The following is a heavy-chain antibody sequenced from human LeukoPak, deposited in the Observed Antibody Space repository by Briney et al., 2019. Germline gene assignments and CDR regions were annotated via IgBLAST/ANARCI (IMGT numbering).Heavy chain of an antibody. CDR3: AKDIGSNYPYYFDY. J-gene: IGHJ4*02. D-gene: IGHD4-11*01. V-gene: IGHV3-23*01. CDR2: ISGSGGST. CDR1: GFTFSSYG. Sequence: GGSLRLCCAASGFTFSSYGMSWVRQAPGKGLEWVSAISGSGGSTYYADSVKGRFTISRDNSKNTLYLQMNSLRAEDTAVCYCAKDIGSNYPYYFDYWGQGTLVTVSS.